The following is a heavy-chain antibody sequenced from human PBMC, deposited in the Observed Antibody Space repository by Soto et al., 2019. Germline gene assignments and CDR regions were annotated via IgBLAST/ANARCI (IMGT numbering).Heavy chain of an antibody. CDR1: VFTFSSYG. Sequence: GGSLRLSCASSVFTFSSYGMHCVRHSPGKWLEWVAVIWYDGSNKYYADSVKGRFTISRDNSKNTLYLQMNSLRAEETAVYYCARDTYYYDSSGYYDGPNDAFDILGQGTMVIVSS. J-gene: IGHJ3*02. CDR3: ARDTYYYDSSGYYDGPNDAFDI. CDR2: IWYDGSNK. V-gene: IGHV3-33*01. D-gene: IGHD3-22*01.